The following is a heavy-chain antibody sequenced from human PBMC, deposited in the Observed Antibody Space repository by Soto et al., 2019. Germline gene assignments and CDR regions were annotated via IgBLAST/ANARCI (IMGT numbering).Heavy chain of an antibody. D-gene: IGHD2-2*01. CDR1: GFTFSSYA. V-gene: IGHV3-30-3*01. Sequence: QVQLVESGGGVVQPGRSLRLSCAASGFTFSSYAMHWVRQAPGKGLEWVAVISYDGSIKYYAQAVKVRFTIARDNSKNTLYLQMNSQRAEDTAVYDCARDMVAVGPADTGFDYWGQGTLGTVFS. CDR2: ISYDGSIK. J-gene: IGHJ4*02. CDR3: ARDMVAVGPADTGFDY.